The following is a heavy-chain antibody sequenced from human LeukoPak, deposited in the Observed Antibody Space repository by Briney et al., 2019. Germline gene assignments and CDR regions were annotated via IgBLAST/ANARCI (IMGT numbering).Heavy chain of an antibody. CDR3: ARDTHGGYHFHFDY. J-gene: IGHJ4*02. Sequence: ASVKVSCKASGYTFTGYYMHWVRQAPGQGLEWMGWINPNSGGTNYAQKFQGRVTMTRDTSISTAYMELRSLRSDDTAVYYCARDTHGGYHFHFDYWGQGTLVTVSS. CDR2: INPNSGGT. D-gene: IGHD2-15*01. CDR1: GYTFTGYY. V-gene: IGHV1-2*02.